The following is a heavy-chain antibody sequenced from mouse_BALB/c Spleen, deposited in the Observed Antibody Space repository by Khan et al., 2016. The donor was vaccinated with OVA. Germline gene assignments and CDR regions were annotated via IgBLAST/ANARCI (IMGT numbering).Heavy chain of an antibody. J-gene: IGHJ3*01. D-gene: IGHD1-3*01. CDR2: INSDGTYT. CDR1: GFTFSSYA. CDR3: ARHNFCPFAY. Sequence: EVELVESGGGLVKPGGSLKLSCAASGFTFSSYAMSWVRQTPEKRLEWVATINSDGTYTYYPDSVKGRFTISRDTAKNTLYLQMSSLRSEDTAMYYCARHNFCPFAYWGQGTLVTVSA. V-gene: IGHV5-9-3*01.